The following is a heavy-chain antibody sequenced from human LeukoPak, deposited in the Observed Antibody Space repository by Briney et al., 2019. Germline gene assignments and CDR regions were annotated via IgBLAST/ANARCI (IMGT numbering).Heavy chain of an antibody. CDR3: ARLLGTATTYDY. V-gene: IGHV3-7*01. CDR2: ITPDGSQK. CDR1: GFTFSTHW. Sequence: PGGSLRLSCVASGFTFSTHWMSWVRQAPGKGLEWVASITPDGSQKHYVDSVKGRFTISRDNTENSLYLQMHSLGAEDTAVYYCARLLGTATTYDYWGQGTLVTVSS. J-gene: IGHJ4*02. D-gene: IGHD5-24*01.